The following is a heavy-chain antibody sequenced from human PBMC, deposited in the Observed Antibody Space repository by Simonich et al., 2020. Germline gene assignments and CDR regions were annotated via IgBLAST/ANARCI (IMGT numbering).Heavy chain of an antibody. J-gene: IGHJ3*02. D-gene: IGHD7-27*01. V-gene: IGHV3-30*07. Sequence: QVQLVESGGGVVQPGRSLRLSCAAPGFTFSSSAMHWVGQDPGKGLGWVAIISNDGSNKYYADSVKGRFTIAGDNSKNTLYLQMNSLRAEDTAVYYCAREDLTGDAFDIWGQGTMVTVSS. CDR1: GFTFSSSA. CDR2: ISNDGSNK. CDR3: AREDLTGDAFDI.